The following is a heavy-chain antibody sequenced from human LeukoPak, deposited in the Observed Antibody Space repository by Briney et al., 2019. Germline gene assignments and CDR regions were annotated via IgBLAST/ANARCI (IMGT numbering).Heavy chain of an antibody. V-gene: IGHV3-74*01. CDR2: INSDGSTT. CDR1: GFTFSSSW. CDR3: AKGQGGATLFDY. Sequence: PAGGSLRLSCAASGFTFSSSWMHWVRQAPGKGLVWVSRINSDGSTTNYADSLKGRFTISRDNAKSTLYLQVNSLRGDDTAVYYCAKGQGGATLFDYWGQGTLVSVSS. J-gene: IGHJ4*02. D-gene: IGHD1-1*01.